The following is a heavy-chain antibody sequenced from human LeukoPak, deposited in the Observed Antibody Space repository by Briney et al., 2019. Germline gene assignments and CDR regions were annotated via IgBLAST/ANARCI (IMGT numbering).Heavy chain of an antibody. CDR2: ISSSSSYI. J-gene: IGHJ4*02. D-gene: IGHD2-2*02. V-gene: IGHV3-21*01. CDR1: GLTFSSYS. Sequence: GGSLRLSCAASGLTFSSYSRNWVRQAPGKGLEWVSSISSSSSYIYYADSVKGRFTISRDNAKNSLYLQMNSLRAEDTAVYYCARDLYTAGLFDYWGQGTLVTVSS. CDR3: ARDLYTAGLFDY.